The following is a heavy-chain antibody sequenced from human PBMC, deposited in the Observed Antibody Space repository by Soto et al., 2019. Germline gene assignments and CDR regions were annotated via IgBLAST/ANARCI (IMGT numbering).Heavy chain of an antibody. J-gene: IGHJ6*02. V-gene: IGHV4-59*01. CDR1: AGSISSYY. CDR2: FYNSGST. D-gene: IGHD3-10*01. Sequence: QVQLQESGPGLVKASETLSLTCTVSAGSISSYYWGWIRQSPGKGLEWIGYFYNSGSTNYNPSLKVRLTMSVDTSKNQFSLKLSSVTAADTAVYYCARIIRTLAWDGVDVWGQGTRVTV. CDR3: ARIIRTLAWDGVDV.